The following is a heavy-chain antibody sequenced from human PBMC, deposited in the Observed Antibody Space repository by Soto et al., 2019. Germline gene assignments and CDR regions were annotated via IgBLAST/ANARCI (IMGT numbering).Heavy chain of an antibody. D-gene: IGHD5-18*01. V-gene: IGHV4-39*01. J-gene: IGHJ4*02. CDR1: GDSIDRYY. CDR2: IYYSGST. Sequence: PSETLSLTCGVSGDSIDRYYWGWIRQPPGKGLEWIGSIYYSGSTYYNPSLKSRVTISVDTSKNQFSLKLSSVTAADTAVYYCARTRGYSYGLDYWGQGTLVTVSS. CDR3: ARTRGYSYGLDY.